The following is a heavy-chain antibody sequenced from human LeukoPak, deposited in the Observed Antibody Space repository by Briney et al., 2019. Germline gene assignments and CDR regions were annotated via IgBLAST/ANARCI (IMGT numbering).Heavy chain of an antibody. CDR2: IYYSGST. D-gene: IGHD2-2*01. Sequence: SETLSLTCTVSGGSISSYYWSWIRQPPGKGLEWIGYIYYSGSTNYNPSLKSRVTISVDASKNQFSLKLSSVTAAGTAVYYCARVFGSYCSSTSCYYNWFDPWGQGTLVTVSS. J-gene: IGHJ5*02. CDR3: ARVFGSYCSSTSCYYNWFDP. V-gene: IGHV4-59*01. CDR1: GGSISSYY.